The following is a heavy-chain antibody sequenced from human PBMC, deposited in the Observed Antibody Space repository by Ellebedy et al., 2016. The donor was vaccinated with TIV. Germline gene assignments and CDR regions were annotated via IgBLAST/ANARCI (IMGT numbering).Heavy chain of an antibody. CDR3: ARNILRFLNAFEI. CDR1: GGSFSGYS. V-gene: IGHV4-34*01. D-gene: IGHD3-3*01. Sequence: SETLSLTCAVYGGSFSGYSWSWIRQPPGRGLEWIGDVDHGGSTNYNLSLKSRVTISLDPSKNHFSLKLSSVTAADTAVYYCARNILRFLNAFEIWGQGTMVTVSS. J-gene: IGHJ3*02. CDR2: VDHGGST.